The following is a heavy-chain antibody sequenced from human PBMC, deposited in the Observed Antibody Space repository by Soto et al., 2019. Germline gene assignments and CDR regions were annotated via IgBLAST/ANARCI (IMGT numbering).Heavy chain of an antibody. J-gene: IGHJ6*03. CDR3: ARERGAIFGVVIGYMDV. Sequence: GGSLRLSWAASGFTFSSYGMHWVRQAPGKGLEWVAVIWYDGSNKYYADSVKGRFTISRDNSKNTLYLQMNSLRAEDTAVYYCARERGAIFGVVIGYMDVWGKGTTVTVSS. D-gene: IGHD3-3*01. V-gene: IGHV3-33*01. CDR2: IWYDGSNK. CDR1: GFTFSSYG.